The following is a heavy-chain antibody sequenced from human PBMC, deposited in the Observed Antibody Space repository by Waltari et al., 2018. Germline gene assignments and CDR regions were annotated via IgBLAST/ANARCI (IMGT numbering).Heavy chain of an antibody. CDR2: IQEDGSEQ. Sequence: EVQLVESGGGLVQPGGSLRLYCAASGFTVGSYWMSWVRKAPGKGLEWVANIQEDGSEQNYVDSGKGRFTISRDNAKNSLYLQMNSLRAEATAVYFCARDNSSSWYFFDYWGQGTVVTVSS. CDR3: ARDNSSSWYFFDY. V-gene: IGHV3-7*01. D-gene: IGHD6-13*01. J-gene: IGHJ4*02. CDR1: GFTVGSYW.